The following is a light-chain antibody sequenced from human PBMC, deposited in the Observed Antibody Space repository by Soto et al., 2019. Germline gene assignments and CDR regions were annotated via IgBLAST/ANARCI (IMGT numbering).Light chain of an antibody. CDR3: SSYTSSSTLEV. CDR2: EVS. CDR1: SSDVGGYNY. Sequence: QSVLTQPASVSGSPGQSITISCTGTSSDVGGYNYVSWYQQHPGKAPKLMIYEVSNRPSGVSNRFSGSKSGNTASLTISGLQAEDEADYYCSSYTSSSTLEVSGTGTKVT. V-gene: IGLV2-14*01. J-gene: IGLJ1*01.